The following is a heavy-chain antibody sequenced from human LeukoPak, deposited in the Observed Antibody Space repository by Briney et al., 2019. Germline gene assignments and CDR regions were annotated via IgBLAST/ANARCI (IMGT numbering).Heavy chain of an antibody. CDR2: ISGSGGRT. CDR1: GITLSNYG. V-gene: IGHV3-23*01. J-gene: IGHJ4*02. Sequence: GGSLRLSCAVSGITLSNYGMSWVRQAPGKGLEWVAGISGSGGRTNYADSVKGRFTISRDNPKNTLYLQMNSLRAEDTAVYFCARRGVVIRVILVGFHKEAYYFDSWSQGALVTVSS. D-gene: IGHD3-22*01. CDR3: ARRGVVIRVILVGFHKEAYYFDS.